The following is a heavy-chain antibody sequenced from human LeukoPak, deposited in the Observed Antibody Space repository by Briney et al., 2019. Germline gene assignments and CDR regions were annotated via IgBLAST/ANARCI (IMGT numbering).Heavy chain of an antibody. CDR3: ARADSSGNYYVRNWWYFDL. V-gene: IGHV4-59*01. CDR2: IYYSRTT. J-gene: IGHJ2*01. D-gene: IGHD3-22*01. CDR1: GGSISSYY. Sequence: SETLSLTCTVSGGSISSYYWSWIRQPPGKGLEWIGYIYYSRTTNYNPSLRSRVTISVDTSKNQFSLKLSSVTAADTAVYYCARADSSGNYYVRNWWYFDLWGRGTLVTVSS.